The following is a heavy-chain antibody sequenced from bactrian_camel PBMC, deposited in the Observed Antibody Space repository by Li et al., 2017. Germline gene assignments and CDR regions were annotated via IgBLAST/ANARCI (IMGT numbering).Heavy chain of an antibody. CDR3: AAAPGANVFGTLRSSLDY. CDR1: GFTFGPGA. J-gene: IGHJ4*01. CDR2: INSAGEAI. V-gene: IGHV3S40*01. Sequence: VQLVESGGGLVQPGKSLRLSCAVSGFTFGPGAVSWLRQAPGKGLEWVSAINSAGEAIYYADSVKGRFTISRDNAKNTLYLQMNLLKTEDTAVYYCAAAPGANVFGTLRSSLDYWGQGTQVTVS. D-gene: IGHD1*01.